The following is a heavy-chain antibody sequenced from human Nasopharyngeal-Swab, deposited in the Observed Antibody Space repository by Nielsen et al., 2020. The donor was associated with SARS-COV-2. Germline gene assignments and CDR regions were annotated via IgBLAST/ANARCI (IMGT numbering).Heavy chain of an antibody. Sequence: GGSLRLSCAVSGFIVSSTYMSWVRQAPGKGLEWVSVTEIGGITHCADSVKGRFTISRDSSTNTLYLQMNSLRVEDTAVYYCARDLGGGYCTTINCLGSWGQGTLVTVSS. CDR1: GFIVSSTY. CDR2: TEIGGIT. CDR3: ARDLGGGYCTTINCLGS. J-gene: IGHJ1*01. D-gene: IGHD2-8*01. V-gene: IGHV3-53*01.